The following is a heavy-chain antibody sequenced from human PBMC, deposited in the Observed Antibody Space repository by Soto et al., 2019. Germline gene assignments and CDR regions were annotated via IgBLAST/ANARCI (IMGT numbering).Heavy chain of an antibody. Sequence: EVHLVQSGAEVKESGESLKISCKASGYIFTGNWIGWVRQMPGKGLEWMGIVNPLDSTTRYSPSFEGQVTISVDKSITTAYMQWSSLKASDTAMYYCARRVSGSWGEEFDSWGQGTLVIVSS. CDR2: VNPLDSTT. J-gene: IGHJ5*01. D-gene: IGHD1-26*01. V-gene: IGHV5-51*01. CDR1: GYIFTGNW. CDR3: ARRVSGSWGEEFDS.